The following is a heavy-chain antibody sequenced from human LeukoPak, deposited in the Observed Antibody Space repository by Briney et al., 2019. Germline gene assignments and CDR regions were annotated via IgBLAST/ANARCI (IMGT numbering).Heavy chain of an antibody. J-gene: IGHJ4*02. Sequence: PSETLSLTCNVSGGALSSFYWSWIRQPPGKRLEWIGYIYYSGSTNSNPSLESRVTISVDTSKNQFSLKLSSVTAADTAVYYCARTILEYYYDSNGRYYFDYWGQGILVTVSS. D-gene: IGHD3-22*01. CDR1: GGALSSFY. V-gene: IGHV4-59*01. CDR3: ARTILEYYYDSNGRYYFDY. CDR2: IYYSGST.